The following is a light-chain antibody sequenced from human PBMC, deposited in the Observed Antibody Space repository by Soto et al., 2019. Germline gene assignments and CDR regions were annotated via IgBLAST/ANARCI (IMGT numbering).Light chain of an antibody. CDR3: LQHSNYWT. Sequence: DLQMTQSPSAMSASVGDRVTITCRASQGISNYLAWFQQKPGKVPKRLIYDASTLQSGVPSRFSGSGSGTVFTLTISSLQPEDFATYYCLQHSNYWTFGQGTRVEI. CDR1: QGISNY. CDR2: DAS. J-gene: IGKJ1*01. V-gene: IGKV1-17*03.